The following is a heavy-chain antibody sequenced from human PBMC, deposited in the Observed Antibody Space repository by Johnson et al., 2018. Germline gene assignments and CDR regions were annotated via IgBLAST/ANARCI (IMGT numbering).Heavy chain of an antibody. Sequence: VQLVQSGGGVVQPGRSLRLSCAASGFTFSSYAMSWVRQAPGKGLEWVSAISGRGGSTYYADSVKGRFTISRDNSKKTRYLQMNSLRAEDAAVYYCAKEVKYYYDSSGFSGDFQHWGQGTLVTVSS. J-gene: IGHJ1*01. V-gene: IGHV3-23*04. CDR1: GFTFSSYA. D-gene: IGHD3-22*01. CDR2: ISGRGGST. CDR3: AKEVKYYYDSSGFSGDFQH.